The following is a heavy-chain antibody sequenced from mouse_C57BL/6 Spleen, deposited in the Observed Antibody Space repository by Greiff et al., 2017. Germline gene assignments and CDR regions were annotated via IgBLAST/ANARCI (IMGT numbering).Heavy chain of an antibody. Sequence: QVQLQQSGPELVKPGASVKISCKASGYTFTDYYINWVKQRPGQGLEWIGWIFPGSGSTYYNEKFKGKATLTVDKSSSTAYMLLSSLTSEDSAVYFCARSGYGRKDWYFDVWGTGTTVTVSS. CDR1: GYTFTDYY. J-gene: IGHJ1*03. V-gene: IGHV1-75*01. D-gene: IGHD1-1*01. CDR3: ARSGYGRKDWYFDV. CDR2: IFPGSGST.